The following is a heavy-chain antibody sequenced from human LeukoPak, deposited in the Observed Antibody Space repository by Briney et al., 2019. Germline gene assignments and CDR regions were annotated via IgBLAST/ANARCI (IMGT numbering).Heavy chain of an antibody. D-gene: IGHD3-3*01. V-gene: IGHV1-18*01. J-gene: IGHJ4*02. Sequence: GASVKVSCKASGYTFRDFGISWVRQAPGQGLEWMGWITTYNGNTNYIQKLQGRVTMTTDTSTSTAYMELRSLRSDDTAVYYCARGPYYDSWSDAGYWGQGTLVTVSS. CDR2: ITTYNGNT. CDR1: GYTFRDFG. CDR3: ARGPYYDSWSDAGY.